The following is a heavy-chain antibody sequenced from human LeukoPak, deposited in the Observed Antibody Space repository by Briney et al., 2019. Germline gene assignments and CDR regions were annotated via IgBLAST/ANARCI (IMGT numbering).Heavy chain of an antibody. D-gene: IGHD3-22*01. Sequence: ASVKVSCKASGYTFTGYYMHWVRQAPGQGLEWMGWINPNSGGTNYAQKFQGRVTMTRDTSISTAYMELSRLRSDDTAVYYCAREDYYDSSGYDNWFDPWGQGTLVTVSS. CDR3: AREDYYDSSGYDNWFDP. CDR1: GYTFTGYY. CDR2: INPNSGGT. V-gene: IGHV1-2*02. J-gene: IGHJ5*02.